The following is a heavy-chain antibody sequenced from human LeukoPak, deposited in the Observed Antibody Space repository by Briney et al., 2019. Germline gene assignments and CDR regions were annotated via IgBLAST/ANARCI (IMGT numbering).Heavy chain of an antibody. Sequence: GGSLRLSCAASGFPFNNAWMSWVRQAPGKGLEWVGRIKRKSDGGTPDYAAPVEGRFTISRDDSKNMLYLQMSSLKTEDTAVYYCATDQGFTYYFDYWGQGTLVTVSS. J-gene: IGHJ4*02. D-gene: IGHD2/OR15-2a*01. CDR2: IKRKSDGGTP. CDR1: GFPFNNAW. CDR3: ATDQGFTYYFDY. V-gene: IGHV3-15*01.